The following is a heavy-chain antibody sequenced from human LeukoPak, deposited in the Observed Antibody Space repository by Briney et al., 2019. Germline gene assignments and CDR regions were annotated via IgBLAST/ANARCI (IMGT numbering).Heavy chain of an antibody. CDR1: GYSISSGYY. CDR2: IYHSGST. CDR3: ARHANSGSYYEGY. D-gene: IGHD1-26*01. J-gene: IGHJ4*02. Sequence: PSETLSLTCAVSGYSISSGYYWGWIRQPPGKGREWIGSIYHSGSTYYNPSLKSRVTISVDTSKNQFSLKLSSVTAADTAVYYCARHANSGSYYEGYWGQGTLVTVSS. V-gene: IGHV4-38-2*01.